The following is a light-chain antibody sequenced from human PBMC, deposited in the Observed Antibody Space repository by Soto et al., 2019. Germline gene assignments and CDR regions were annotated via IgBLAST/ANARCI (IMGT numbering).Light chain of an antibody. CDR1: SSNIGSNY. Sequence: QSVLTQPPSASQTPGQRVTISCSGTSSNIGSNYVSWYQQHPGKAPKLMIYEVNKRPSGVPDRFSGSKSGNTASLTVSGLQAEDEADYYCSSYAGSNTLVFGGGTKLTVL. CDR2: EVN. CDR3: SSYAGSNTLV. V-gene: IGLV2-8*01. J-gene: IGLJ2*01.